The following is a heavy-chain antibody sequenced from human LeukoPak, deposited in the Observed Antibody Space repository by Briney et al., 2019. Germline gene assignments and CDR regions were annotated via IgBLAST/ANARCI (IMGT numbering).Heavy chain of an antibody. J-gene: IGHJ5*02. D-gene: IGHD2-15*01. CDR1: GGSISSYY. CDR3: ARQLVDIVADIDP. Sequence: SETLSLTCTGSGGSISSYYWSWIRQPPGKGLEWIGYIYYSGSTNYNPSLKSRVTISVDTSKNQFSLKLSSVTAADTGVYYCARQLVDIVADIDPWGQGTLVTVSS. CDR2: IYYSGST. V-gene: IGHV4-59*08.